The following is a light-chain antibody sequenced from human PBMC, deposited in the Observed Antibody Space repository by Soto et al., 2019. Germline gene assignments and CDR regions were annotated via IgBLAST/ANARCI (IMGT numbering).Light chain of an antibody. CDR1: QSLGTDY. J-gene: IGKJ2*03. V-gene: IGKV3-20*01. CDR3: QQYVYSPPHS. CDR2: DAS. Sequence: DIVLTQSPGTLSLSPGERATLSCRASQSLGTDYLAWYQQKPGQAPRLLIYDASRRATGIPVRFSGSGSGADFTLTISTLEPEDFAVYYCQQYVYSPPHSFGQGTKLEIK.